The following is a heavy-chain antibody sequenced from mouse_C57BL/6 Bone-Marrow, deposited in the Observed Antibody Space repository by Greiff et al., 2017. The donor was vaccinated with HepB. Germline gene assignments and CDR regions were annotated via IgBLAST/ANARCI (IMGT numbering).Heavy chain of an antibody. D-gene: IGHD1-1*01. J-gene: IGHJ2*01. V-gene: IGHV1-85*01. CDR1: GYTFTSYD. Sequence: VQGVESGPELVKPGASVKLSCKASGYTFTSYDINWVKQRPGQGLEWIGWIYPRDGSTKYNEKFKGKATLTVDTSSSTAYMELHSLTSEDSAVYFCARSDLLLQGDYFDYWGQGTTLTVSS. CDR3: ARSDLLLQGDYFDY. CDR2: IYPRDGST.